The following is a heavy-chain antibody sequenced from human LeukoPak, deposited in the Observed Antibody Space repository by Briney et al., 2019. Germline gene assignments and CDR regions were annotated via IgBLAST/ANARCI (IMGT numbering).Heavy chain of an antibody. D-gene: IGHD2-2*01. CDR3: AKDSRSAAVYYYYGMDV. CDR2: ISYDGSNK. CDR1: GFTFSSYG. V-gene: IGHV3-30*18. J-gene: IGHJ6*04. Sequence: RSLRLSCAASGFTFSSYGMHWVRQAPGKGLEWVAVISYDGSNKYYADSVKGRFTISRDNSKNTLYLQMNSLRAEDTAVYYCAKDSRSAAVYYYYGMDVWGKGTTVTVSS.